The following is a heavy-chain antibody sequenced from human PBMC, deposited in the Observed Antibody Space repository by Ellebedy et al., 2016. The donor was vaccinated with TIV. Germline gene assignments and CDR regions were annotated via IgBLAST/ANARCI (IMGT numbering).Heavy chain of an antibody. CDR1: GFTFSSYW. V-gene: IGHV3-7*02. J-gene: IGHJ4*02. CDR2: MQYDGSRE. CDR3: TSYSYPLVY. Sequence: GESLKISXAGSGFTFSSYWMSWVRQAPGKTLEWVAHMQYDGSRETYVDSVKGRFTISRDNAKNSLFLQMSSLRTEDTAIYYCTSYSYPLVYWGQGTLVTVSS. D-gene: IGHD4-11*01.